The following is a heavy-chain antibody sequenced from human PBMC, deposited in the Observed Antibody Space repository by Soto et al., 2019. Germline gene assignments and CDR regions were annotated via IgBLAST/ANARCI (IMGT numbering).Heavy chain of an antibody. J-gene: IGHJ5*02. V-gene: IGHV4-34*01. D-gene: IGHD3-3*01. Sequence: PSETLSLTCAVYGGSFSGYYWSWIRQPPGKGLEWIGEINHSGSTNYNPSLKSRVTISVDTSKNQFSLKLSSVTAADTAVYYCARGLDYDFWSGYVNWFDPWVQGTLVTVSS. CDR3: ARGLDYDFWSGYVNWFDP. CDR1: GGSFSGYY. CDR2: INHSGST.